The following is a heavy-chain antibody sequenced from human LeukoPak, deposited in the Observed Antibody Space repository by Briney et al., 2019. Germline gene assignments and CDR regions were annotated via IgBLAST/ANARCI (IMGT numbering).Heavy chain of an antibody. CDR1: GGSISSSSYY. CDR3: ARELRLVTTYFDY. Sequence: PSETLSLTCTVSGGSISSSSYYWDWIRQPPGKGLEWIGSISYSGSTYYNPSLKSRVTISVDTSKNHFSLKLSSVSAADTAVYYCARELRLVTTYFDYWGQGTLVTVSS. D-gene: IGHD4-17*01. V-gene: IGHV4-39*07. CDR2: ISYSGST. J-gene: IGHJ4*02.